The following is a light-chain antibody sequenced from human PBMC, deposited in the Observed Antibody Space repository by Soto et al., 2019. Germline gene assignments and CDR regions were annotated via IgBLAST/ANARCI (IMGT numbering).Light chain of an antibody. CDR3: QQYGSSYT. V-gene: IGKV3-20*01. Sequence: EIVLTQSPGTLSLSPGERATLSCRANQSVSSSYLAWYQQKPGQAPRLLIYGASSRATGIPDRFSGSGSGTDFTLTISRLEPEDFAVYYCQQYGSSYTFGQGTKLVIK. CDR2: GAS. CDR1: QSVSSSY. J-gene: IGKJ2*01.